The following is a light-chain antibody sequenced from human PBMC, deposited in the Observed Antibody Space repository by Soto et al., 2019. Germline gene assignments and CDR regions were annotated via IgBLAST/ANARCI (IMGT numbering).Light chain of an antibody. CDR3: QQYGRSPFT. CDR2: GAS. V-gene: IGKV3-20*01. Sequence: EIVMTQSPATLSVSPGEGATLSCRASQSVSSNLTWYQQKPGQAPRLLIYGASSRATGIPDRFSGSGSGTDFTLTITRLEPEDFAVYSCQQYGRSPFTFGPGTKVDIK. J-gene: IGKJ3*01. CDR1: QSVSSN.